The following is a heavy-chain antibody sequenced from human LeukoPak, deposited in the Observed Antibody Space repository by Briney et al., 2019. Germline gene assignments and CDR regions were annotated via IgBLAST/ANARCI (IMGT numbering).Heavy chain of an antibody. J-gene: IGHJ4*02. CDR3: ARDRRGWYIFDY. V-gene: IGHV1-3*01. CDR1: GYTFTSYA. Sequence: ASVKVSCKASGYTFTSYAMHWVRQAPGQRLEWMGRINAGNGNTKYSQKFQGRVTITRDTSASTAYMELSSLRSEDTAVYYCARDRRGWYIFDYWGQGTLVTVSS. CDR2: INAGNGNT. D-gene: IGHD6-19*01.